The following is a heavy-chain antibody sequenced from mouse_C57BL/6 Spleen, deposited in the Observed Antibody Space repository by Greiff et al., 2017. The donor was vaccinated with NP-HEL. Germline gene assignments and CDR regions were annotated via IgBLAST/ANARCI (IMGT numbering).Heavy chain of an antibody. Sequence: EVKLVESGPELVKPGASVKISCKASGYSFTGYYMNWVKQSPEKSLEWIGEINPSTGGTTYNQKFKAKATLTVDKSSSTAYMQLKSLTSEDSAVYYCARPTVESFDYWGQGTTLTVSS. V-gene: IGHV1-42*01. CDR3: ARPTVESFDY. J-gene: IGHJ2*01. D-gene: IGHD1-1*01. CDR2: INPSTGGT. CDR1: GYSFTGYY.